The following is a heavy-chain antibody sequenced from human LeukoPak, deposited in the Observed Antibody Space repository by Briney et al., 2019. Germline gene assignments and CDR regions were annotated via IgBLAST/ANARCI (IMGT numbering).Heavy chain of an antibody. J-gene: IGHJ6*03. CDR3: ARVKDPGGYYYYYYMGI. CDR2: IYHSGST. D-gene: IGHD3-16*01. CDR1: GYSINSGYY. V-gene: IGHV4-38-2*02. Sequence: SETLSLTCTVSGYSINSGYYWGWIRQPPGKGLEWIGSIYHSGSTNYNPSLKSRVTISVDTSKNQFSLKVSSVTAADTAVYYCARVKDPGGYYYYYYMGIWGKGNTVTVSS.